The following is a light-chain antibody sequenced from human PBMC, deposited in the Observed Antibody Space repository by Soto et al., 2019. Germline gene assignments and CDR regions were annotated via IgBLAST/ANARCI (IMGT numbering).Light chain of an antibody. CDR2: AAS. J-gene: IGKJ4*01. V-gene: IGKV1-12*01. Sequence: DIQMTQSPSSVSASVGDRVTITCRASQGISSRLAWYQQKPGKAPNLLIYAASSLQSGVPSRLSGSESETVFTLTIGSLQLVFFASCYYQDLNFFPPTCGGGTRVEIK. CDR3: QDLNFFPPT. CDR1: QGISSR.